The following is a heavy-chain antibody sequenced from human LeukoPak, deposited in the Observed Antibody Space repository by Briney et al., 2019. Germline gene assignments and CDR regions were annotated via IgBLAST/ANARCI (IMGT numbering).Heavy chain of an antibody. CDR3: ARGKGIYCGGACSALDY. J-gene: IGHJ4*02. CDR1: GFTFNTYA. V-gene: IGHV3-64*01. CDR2: ISTDGART. Sequence: PGGSLRLSCAASGFTFNTYAMHWVRQAPGKGLEYVSAISTDGARTYYANYVKDRFSISRDNSKNTLYLQMGSLRAEDMAVYYCARGKGIYCGGACSALDYWGQGTLVTVSS. D-gene: IGHD2-21*02.